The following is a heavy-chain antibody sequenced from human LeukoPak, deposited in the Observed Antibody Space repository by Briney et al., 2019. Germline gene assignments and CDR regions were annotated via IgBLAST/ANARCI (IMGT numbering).Heavy chain of an antibody. Sequence: GGPLSSSCEAPEFILIKAGMSWVGQAQGKGLEGVGGFKSKSDGGTTDYAAPVKGRFTISRDDSKNTLYLQMNSLKTEDTAVYYCTTDPLSHYYYYMDVWGKGTTVTVSS. CDR2: FKSKSDGGTT. J-gene: IGHJ6*03. V-gene: IGHV3-15*01. CDR3: TTDPLSHYYYYMDV. D-gene: IGHD2-2*01. CDR1: EFILIKAG.